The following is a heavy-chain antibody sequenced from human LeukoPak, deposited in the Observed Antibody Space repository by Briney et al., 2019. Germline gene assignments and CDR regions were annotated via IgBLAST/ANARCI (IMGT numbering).Heavy chain of an antibody. CDR1: GFMFNNYW. CDR3: ARDFWGAYRVDYFDY. CDR2: IKEDGSEK. J-gene: IGHJ4*02. V-gene: IGHV3-7*01. D-gene: IGHD3-3*01. Sequence: GGSLRLSCAASGFMFNNYWMSWVRQAPGKGLEWVANIKEDGSEKYYVDSVKGRFTISRDNAKKSLYLQMNSLRAEDTAVYYCARDFWGAYRVDYFDYWGQGTLVTVSS.